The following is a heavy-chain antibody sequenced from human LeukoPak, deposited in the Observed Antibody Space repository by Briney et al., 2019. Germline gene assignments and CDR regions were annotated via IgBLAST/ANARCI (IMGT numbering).Heavy chain of an antibody. CDR3: ARDLDGYGDYEGTY. D-gene: IGHD4-17*01. J-gene: IGHJ4*02. CDR1: GFTFSSYW. V-gene: IGHV3-7*01. CDR2: IKQDGSEK. Sequence: GGSLRLSCAASGFTFSSYWMSWVRQAPGKGLEWVANIKQDGSEKYYVDSVKGRFTISRDNAKNSLYLQMNSLRAEDTAVYYCARDLDGYGDYEGTYWGRGTLVTVSS.